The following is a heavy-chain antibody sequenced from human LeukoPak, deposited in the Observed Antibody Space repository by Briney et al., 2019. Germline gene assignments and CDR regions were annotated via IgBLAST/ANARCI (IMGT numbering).Heavy chain of an antibody. CDR2: IYSGGST. J-gene: IGHJ4*02. CDR3: ARGMAVAVPFDY. D-gene: IGHD6-19*01. V-gene: IGHV3-53*01. Sequence: PGGSLRLSCAASGFTVSSNYMSWVRQAPGKGLEWVSVIYSGGSTYYADSVKGRFTISRDNSKNTLYLQMNGLRAEDTAVYYCARGMAVAVPFDYWGQGTLVTVSS. CDR1: GFTVSSNY.